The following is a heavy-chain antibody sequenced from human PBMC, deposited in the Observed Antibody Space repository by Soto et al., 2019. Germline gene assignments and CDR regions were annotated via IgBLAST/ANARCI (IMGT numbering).Heavy chain of an antibody. CDR3: EREYNRRLDY. V-gene: IGHV1-18*01. CDR1: GYIFPNFG. J-gene: IGHJ4*02. D-gene: IGHD1-20*01. Sequence: ASVKVSCKASGYIFPNFGITWVRQAPGQGLEWMGWISVYNGNTNYAQKYQGRVTMTTDTSTSTAYMELRSLRSDDTAVYYCEREYNRRLDYWGQGTPVTVSS. CDR2: ISVYNGNT.